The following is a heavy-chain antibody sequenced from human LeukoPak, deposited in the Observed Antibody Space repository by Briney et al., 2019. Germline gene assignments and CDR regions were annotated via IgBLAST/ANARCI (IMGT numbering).Heavy chain of an antibody. CDR2: IYYSGST. V-gene: IGHV4-59*08. CDR1: GGSISSYY. CDR3: ARRGYSYGYGDAFDI. Sequence: KPSETLSLTCTVSGGSISSYYWSWIRQPPGKGLEWIGYIYYSGSTNYNPSLKSRVTISVDTSKNQFSLKLSSVTAADTTVYYCARRGYSYGYGDAFDIWGLGTMVTVSS. D-gene: IGHD5-18*01. J-gene: IGHJ3*02.